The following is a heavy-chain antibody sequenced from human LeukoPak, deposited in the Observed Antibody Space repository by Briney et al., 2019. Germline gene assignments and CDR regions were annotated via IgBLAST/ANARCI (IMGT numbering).Heavy chain of an antibody. D-gene: IGHD2-2*01. CDR2: ISAYNGNT. Sequence: ASVKVSCKASGYTFTSYGISWVRQAPGQGLEWMGWISAYNGNTNYAQKLQGRVTMTTDTSTSTAYMELRSLRSDDTAVYYCARDRWRGYCSSTSCLKPFDYWGQGTLVTVSS. J-gene: IGHJ4*02. CDR3: ARDRWRGYCSSTSCLKPFDY. V-gene: IGHV1-18*01. CDR1: GYTFTSYG.